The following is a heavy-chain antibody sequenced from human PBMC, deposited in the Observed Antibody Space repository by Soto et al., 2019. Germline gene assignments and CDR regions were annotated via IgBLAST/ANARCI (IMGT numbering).Heavy chain of an antibody. V-gene: IGHV3-11*01. D-gene: IGHD3-16*02. CDR1: GFTFSDYY. CDR3: ARVVRYIWGSYRYIKTYYFDY. CDR2: ISSSGSTI. J-gene: IGHJ4*02. Sequence: GGSLRLSCAASGFTFSDYYMSWIRQAPGKGLEWVSYISSSGSTIYYADSVKGRFTISRDNAKNSLYLQMNSLRAEDTAVYYCARVVRYIWGSYRYIKTYYFDYWGQGTLVTVSS.